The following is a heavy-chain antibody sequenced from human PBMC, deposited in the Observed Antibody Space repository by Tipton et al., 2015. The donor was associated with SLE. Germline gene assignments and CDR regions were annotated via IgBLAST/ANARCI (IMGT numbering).Heavy chain of an antibody. Sequence: GSLRLSCAASGFTFSKAWMNWVRQAPGKGLEWVGRIKLNGETTDYTTPVKGRFTISRDDSKNTLYLQMNSLITEDTAVYYCTTDPTSGSFLGYWGQGTLVTVSS. CDR3: TTDPTSGSFLGY. V-gene: IGHV3-15*07. D-gene: IGHD1-26*01. CDR1: GFTFSKAW. CDR2: IKLNGETT. J-gene: IGHJ4*02.